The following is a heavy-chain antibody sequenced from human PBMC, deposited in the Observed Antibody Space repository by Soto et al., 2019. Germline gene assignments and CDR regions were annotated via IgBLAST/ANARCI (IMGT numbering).Heavy chain of an antibody. Sequence: QVQLVESGGGLVKPGGSLRLSCAASGFTFSDYYMTWIRQAPGKGLEWVSYISSSGSIIYYADSVKGRFXISRDKXKXXXXXXXXSXXAXXXXVYYCARDRVAAYYFDXWGRG. V-gene: IGHV3-11*01. J-gene: IGHJ4*02. D-gene: IGHD3-10*01. CDR2: ISSSGSII. CDR1: GFTFSDYY. CDR3: ARDRVAAYYFDX.